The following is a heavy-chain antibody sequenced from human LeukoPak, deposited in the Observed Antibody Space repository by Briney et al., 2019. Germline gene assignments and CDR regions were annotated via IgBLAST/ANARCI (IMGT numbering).Heavy chain of an antibody. V-gene: IGHV3-48*01. CDR3: ARGLIGGWYEEGIDY. D-gene: IGHD6-19*01. CDR1: GFTFSSYS. J-gene: IGHJ4*02. CDR2: ISSSSSTI. Sequence: GGSLRLSCAASGFTFSSYSMNWVRQAPGKGLEWVSYISSSSSTIYYADSVKGRFTISRDNAKNSLYLQMNSLRAEDTAVYYCARGLIGGWYEEGIDYWGQGTLVTVSS.